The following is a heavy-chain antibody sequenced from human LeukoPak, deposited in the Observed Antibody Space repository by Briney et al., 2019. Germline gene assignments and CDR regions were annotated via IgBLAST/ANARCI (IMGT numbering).Heavy chain of an antibody. CDR2: IIPIFGTA. CDR1: GGTFSSYA. CDR3: ARRYCSSTSCLGYAFDI. J-gene: IGHJ3*02. Sequence: SVKVSYKASGGTFSSYAISWVRQAPGQGLEWMGGIIPIFGTANYAQKFQGRVTITADESTSTAYMELSSLRSEDTAVYYCARRYCSSTSCLGYAFDIWGQGTMVTVSS. V-gene: IGHV1-69*01. D-gene: IGHD2-2*01.